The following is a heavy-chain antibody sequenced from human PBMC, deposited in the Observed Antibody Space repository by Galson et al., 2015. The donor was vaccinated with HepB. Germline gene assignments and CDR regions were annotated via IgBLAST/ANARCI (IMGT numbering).Heavy chain of an antibody. CDR3: VSNQYNQVSYFNFDN. V-gene: IGHV3-23*01. Sequence: SLRLSCAASGFTFSSRGLSWVRQPPGNGLEWVAAISGNGGNIHYADSVEGRFTISRDNSKNTLYLQMQSLRADDTAAYYCVSNQYNQVSYFNFDNWGQGTRVTVSS. J-gene: IGHJ4*02. CDR2: ISGNGGNI. D-gene: IGHD1-14*01. CDR1: GFTFSSRG.